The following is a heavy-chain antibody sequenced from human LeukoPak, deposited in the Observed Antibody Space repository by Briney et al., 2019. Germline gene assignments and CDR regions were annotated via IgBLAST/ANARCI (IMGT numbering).Heavy chain of an antibody. D-gene: IGHD6-6*01. CDR2: IIPIFGTA. J-gene: IGHJ5*02. V-gene: IGHV1-69*06. CDR3: ARVEGSSSSDAWFDP. Sequence: APVKVSCKASGGTFSSYAISWVRQAPGQGLEWMGGIIPIFGTANYAQKFQGRVAITADKSTSTAYMELSSLRSEDTAVYYCARVEGSSSSDAWFDPWGQGTLVTVSS. CDR1: GGTFSSYA.